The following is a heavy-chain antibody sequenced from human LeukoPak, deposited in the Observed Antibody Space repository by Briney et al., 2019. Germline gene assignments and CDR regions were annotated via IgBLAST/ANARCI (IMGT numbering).Heavy chain of an antibody. Sequence: SETLSLTCTVSGGSISSSSYYWGWIRQPPGKGLEWIGSIYYSGSTYYNPSLKSRVTISVDTSKNQFSLKLSPVTAADTAVYYCARRPSSRFNWFDPWGQGTLVTVSS. J-gene: IGHJ5*02. CDR2: IYYSGST. CDR1: GGSISSSSYY. V-gene: IGHV4-39*01. CDR3: ARRPSSRFNWFDP.